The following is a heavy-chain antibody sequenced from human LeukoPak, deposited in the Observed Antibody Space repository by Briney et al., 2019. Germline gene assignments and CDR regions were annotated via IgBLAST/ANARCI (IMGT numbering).Heavy chain of an antibody. D-gene: IGHD6-19*01. J-gene: IGHJ4*02. CDR3: ARDTNPSYSGWYNLPDY. CDR1: GYTFTSYY. Sequence: ASVIVSCKASGYTFTSYYMHWVRQAPGQGLEWMGIINPSGGRTSYAQKFQGRVTMTRDTSTSTVYMELSSLRSEDTALYYCARDTNPSYSGWYNLPDYWGQGTLVTVSS. CDR2: INPSGGRT. V-gene: IGHV1-46*01.